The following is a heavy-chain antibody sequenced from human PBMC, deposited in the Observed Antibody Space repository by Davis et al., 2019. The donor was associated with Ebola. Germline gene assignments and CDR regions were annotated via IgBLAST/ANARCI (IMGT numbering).Heavy chain of an antibody. CDR2: IYTGDSDT. D-gene: IGHD2-8*02. CDR3: ASLRRTITGMDDGFDM. J-gene: IGHJ3*02. V-gene: IGHV5-51*01. Sequence: KVSCKDSGNRFSSHWIGWVRQMPGKGLEWMGIIYTGDSDTRYSPSFRGQVTISADKSIKTAFLQWSSLKASDTALYYCASLRRTITGMDDGFDMWGQGTMVTVSS. CDR1: GNRFSSHW.